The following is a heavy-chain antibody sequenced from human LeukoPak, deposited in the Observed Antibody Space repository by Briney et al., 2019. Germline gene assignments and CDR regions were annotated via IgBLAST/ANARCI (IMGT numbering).Heavy chain of an antibody. CDR2: ISYDGSNK. Sequence: GRSLRLSCAASGFTFSSYGMHWVRQAPGKGLEWVAVISYDGSNKYYADSVKGRFTISRDNAKNSLYLQMNSLRAEDTAVYYCARDPRQYYYDSSGYYPDFPYYYYMDVWGKGTTVTVSS. D-gene: IGHD3-22*01. CDR3: ARDPRQYYYDSSGYYPDFPYYYYMDV. CDR1: GFTFSSYG. J-gene: IGHJ6*03. V-gene: IGHV3-30*03.